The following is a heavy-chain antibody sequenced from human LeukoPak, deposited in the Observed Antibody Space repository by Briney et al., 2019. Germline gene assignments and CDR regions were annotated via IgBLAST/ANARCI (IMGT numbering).Heavy chain of an antibody. V-gene: IGHV1-2*02. CDR1: GYTFTGYY. D-gene: IGHD5-12*01. J-gene: IGHJ5*02. Sequence: GASVKVSCKASGYTFTGYYMHWVRQAPGQGLEWMGWINPNSGGTNYAQKFQGRVTMTRDTSISTAYMELSRLRSDDTAVYYCARGIVATIRVWFDPWGQGTLVTVSS. CDR2: INPNSGGT. CDR3: ARGIVATIRVWFDP.